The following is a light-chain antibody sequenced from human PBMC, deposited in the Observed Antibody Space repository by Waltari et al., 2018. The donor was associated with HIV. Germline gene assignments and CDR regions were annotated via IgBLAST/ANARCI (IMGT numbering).Light chain of an antibody. J-gene: IGLJ1*01. Sequence: QSVLTQPPSASGTPGQRVTISCSGSYSNIESDNVYWYQHLPGTAPKLLIYKNIQRPSGVPDRFSGSKSGASAYLAISGLRSEDEADYYCTGWDASLSEYVFGPGTRVTV. CDR2: KNI. V-gene: IGLV1-47*01. CDR1: YSNIESDN. CDR3: TGWDASLSEYV.